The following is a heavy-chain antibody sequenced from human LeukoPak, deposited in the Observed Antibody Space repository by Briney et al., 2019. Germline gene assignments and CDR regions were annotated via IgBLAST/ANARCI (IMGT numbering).Heavy chain of an antibody. J-gene: IGHJ6*03. CDR3: ASYKGGSGRYYKIEARYYHMDV. Sequence: SETLSLTCTVSGGSISSSSYYWGWIRQPPGKGLEWIGTIYYSGSMFYNPSLKSRVTISVDTSKNQFSLKLSSVTAADTAVCYCASYKGGSGRYYKIEARYYHMDVWGKGTTVTISS. CDR2: IYYSGSM. CDR1: GGSISSSSYY. V-gene: IGHV4-39*01. D-gene: IGHD3-10*01.